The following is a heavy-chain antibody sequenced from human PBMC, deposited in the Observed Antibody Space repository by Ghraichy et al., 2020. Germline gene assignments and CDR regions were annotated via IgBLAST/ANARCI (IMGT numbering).Heavy chain of an antibody. CDR3: ARERVTSGSFKAFDI. CDR1: GGSISSGGYY. V-gene: IGHV4-31*03. CDR2: IYYSGST. Sequence: SETLSLTCTVSGGSISSGGYYWSWIRQHPGKGLEWIGYIYYSGSTYYNPSLKSRVTISVDTSKNQFSLKLSSVTAADTAVYYCARERVTSGSFKAFDIWGQGTMVTVSS. J-gene: IGHJ3*02. D-gene: IGHD1-26*01.